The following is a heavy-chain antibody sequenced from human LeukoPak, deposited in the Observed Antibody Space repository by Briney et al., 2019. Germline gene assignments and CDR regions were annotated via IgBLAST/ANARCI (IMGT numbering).Heavy chain of an antibody. CDR1: GGPINYNY. CDR3: ARDTRFSDTSGYYYGRFYMDV. J-gene: IGHJ6*03. Sequence: PSETLSLTCTVSGGPINYNYWSWIRQPPGKRLDYIGYIYSSGSTNYNPSLKGRVTISLDTSKDQFSLKLTSVTAADTAVYYCARDTRFSDTSGYYYGRFYMDVWGKGTTVTVSS. V-gene: IGHV4-59*01. CDR2: IYSSGST. D-gene: IGHD3-22*01.